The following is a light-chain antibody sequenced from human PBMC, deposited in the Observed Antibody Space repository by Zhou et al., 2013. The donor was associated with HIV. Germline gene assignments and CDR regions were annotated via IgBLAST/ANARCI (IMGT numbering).Light chain of an antibody. J-gene: IGLJ2*01. CDR2: DVS. V-gene: IGLV2-14*03. CDR1: SNDVGGYNY. Sequence: QSALTQPPSASESAGQSVTISCTGTSNDVGGYNYVSWYQQHPGKAPKLMIYDVSNRPSGVSNRFSGSKSGNTASLTISGLQAEDEADYYCSSYTSSSTVVFGGGTKLTVL. CDR3: SSYTSSSTVV.